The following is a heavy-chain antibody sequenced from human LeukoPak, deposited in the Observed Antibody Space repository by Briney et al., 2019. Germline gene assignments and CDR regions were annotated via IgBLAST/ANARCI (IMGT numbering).Heavy chain of an antibody. CDR3: ARDLSSRDAF. CDR2: IHQNGGTE. Sequence: GGSLRLSCAASGFTVSNYWMSWVRQAPGEGLEWVACIHQNGGTEYYVDSVKGRFAISRDNSKNSLHLQMSSLTVEDTAVCYCARDLSSRDAFWGQGTLVIVSS. CDR1: GFTVSNYW. D-gene: IGHD6-13*01. J-gene: IGHJ4*02. V-gene: IGHV3-7*03.